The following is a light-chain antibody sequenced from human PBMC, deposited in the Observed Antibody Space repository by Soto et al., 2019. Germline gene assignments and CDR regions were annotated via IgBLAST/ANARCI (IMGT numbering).Light chain of an antibody. CDR1: SSDVGAYNY. V-gene: IGLV2-8*01. Sequence: QSVLTQPPSASGSPGQSVTISCTGTSSDVGAYNYVSWYQQHPGKAPKLMIYEVSERPSGVPDRFSGSKSGNTASLTVSGLQAEDEADYYCSSYAGTNNWVFGGGTKLTVL. CDR3: SSYAGTNNWV. CDR2: EVS. J-gene: IGLJ3*02.